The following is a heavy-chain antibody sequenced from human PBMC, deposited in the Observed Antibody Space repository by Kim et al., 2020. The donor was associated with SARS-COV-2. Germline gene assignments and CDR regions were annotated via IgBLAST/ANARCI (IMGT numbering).Heavy chain of an antibody. D-gene: IGHD1-7*01. CDR3: AKVGHANWNYFPDY. J-gene: IGHJ4*02. V-gene: IGHV3-23*01. Sequence: YQDSLKGRFTISEENSKNTLYLQMNSLRAEDTAVYYWAKVGHANWNYFPDYWGQGTLVTVSS.